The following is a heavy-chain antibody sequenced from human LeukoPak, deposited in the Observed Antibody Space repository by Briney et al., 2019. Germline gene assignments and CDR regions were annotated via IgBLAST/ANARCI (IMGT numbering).Heavy chain of an antibody. J-gene: IGHJ4*02. Sequence: PGGSLRLSCAASGFTFSSYVMSWVRQAPGKGLEWVSAISGSGGSTYYADSVKGRFTISRDNSKNTLYMQMDSLRAEDTAVYYCAKSHDSSGSDYWGQGTLVTVSS. V-gene: IGHV3-23*01. CDR2: ISGSGGST. D-gene: IGHD3-22*01. CDR3: AKSHDSSGSDY. CDR1: GFTFSSYV.